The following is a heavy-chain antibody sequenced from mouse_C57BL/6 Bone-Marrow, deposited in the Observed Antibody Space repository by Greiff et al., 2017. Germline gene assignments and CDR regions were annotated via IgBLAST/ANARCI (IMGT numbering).Heavy chain of an antibody. CDR2: ISSGGSYT. Sequence: EVHLVESGGDLVKPGGSLKLSCAASGFTFSSYGMSWVRQTPDKRLEWVATISSGGSYTYYPDSVKGRFTISRDNAKNTLYLQRSSLKSEDTAMYYWARRGTSWYFDVWGTGTTVTVSS. J-gene: IGHJ1*03. CDR3: ARRGTSWYFDV. V-gene: IGHV5-6*01. D-gene: IGHD3-3*01. CDR1: GFTFSSYG.